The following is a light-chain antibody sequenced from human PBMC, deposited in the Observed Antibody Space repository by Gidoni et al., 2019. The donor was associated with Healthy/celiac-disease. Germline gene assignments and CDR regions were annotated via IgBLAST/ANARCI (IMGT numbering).Light chain of an antibody. CDR2: KAS. CDR1: QSISSW. CDR3: QQYNSYSLT. V-gene: IGKV1-5*03. Sequence: IKITQSPSTLSTSVGDRVTITCRASQSISSWLAWYQQKPGKAPKLLIYKASSLESGVPSRFIGSGSGTEFTLTISSLLPDDFATYYCQQYNSYSLTFGGGTKVEIK. J-gene: IGKJ4*01.